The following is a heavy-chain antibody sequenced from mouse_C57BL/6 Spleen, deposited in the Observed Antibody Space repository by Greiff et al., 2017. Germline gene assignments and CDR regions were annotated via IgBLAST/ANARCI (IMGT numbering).Heavy chain of an antibody. CDR3: ARRGTVVAKDY. D-gene: IGHD1-1*01. Sequence: QVQLQQPGAELVMPGASVKLSCKASGYTFTSYWMHWVKQRPGQGLEWIGEIDPSDSYTNYNQKFKGKSTLTVDKSSSTAYMQLSSLTSEDSAVYYCARRGTVVAKDYWGQGTTLTVSS. CDR1: GYTFTSYW. CDR2: IDPSDSYT. J-gene: IGHJ2*01. V-gene: IGHV1-69*01.